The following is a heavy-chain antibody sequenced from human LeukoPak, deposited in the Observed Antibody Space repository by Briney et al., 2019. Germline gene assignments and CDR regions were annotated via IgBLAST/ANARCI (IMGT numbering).Heavy chain of an antibody. J-gene: IGHJ3*02. CDR1: GYTFNRNA. CDR3: ARRSPSADAFDI. CDR2: INTKSGTP. Sequence: ASVKVSCKTSGYTFNRNAINWVRQAPGQGLGWMGWINTKSGTPTYAQGFTGRFVFSLDISVTTTYLQISDLKTEDTAVYYCARRSPSADAFDIWGQGTMVTVSS. V-gene: IGHV7-4-1*02.